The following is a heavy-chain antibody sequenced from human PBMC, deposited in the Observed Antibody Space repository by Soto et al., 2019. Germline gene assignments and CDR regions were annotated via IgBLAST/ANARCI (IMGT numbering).Heavy chain of an antibody. CDR3: AREVTVASYSFDF. Sequence: SVKVSCKASGGTFNNYALSWVRQAPGQGLEWMGGIIPIFNSASYAQKFQGRVTITADDSTSTAYMELRSLRPDDTAVYYCAREVTVASYSFDFWGQGTLVTVSS. V-gene: IGHV1-69*13. D-gene: IGHD5-12*01. J-gene: IGHJ4*02. CDR2: IIPIFNSA. CDR1: GGTFNNYA.